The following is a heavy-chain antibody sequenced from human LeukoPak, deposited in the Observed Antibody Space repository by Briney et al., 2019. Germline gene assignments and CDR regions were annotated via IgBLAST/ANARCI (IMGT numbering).Heavy chain of an antibody. V-gene: IGHV4-59*01. CDR2: ISYTGNT. J-gene: IGHJ5*02. CDR1: GXSISSSY. D-gene: IGHD2-8*01. CDR3: ARDSVYATNYFDP. Sequence: SETLSLTCTVSGXSISSSYWNWIRQPPGKGLEWIGYISYTGNTNYNPSLKSRVTMSVDMSKNLFSLKLRSVTAADTAVYYCARDSVYATNYFDPWGQGALVTVSS.